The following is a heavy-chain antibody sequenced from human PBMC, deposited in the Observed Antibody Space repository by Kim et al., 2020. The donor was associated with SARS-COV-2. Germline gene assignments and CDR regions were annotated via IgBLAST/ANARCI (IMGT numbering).Heavy chain of an antibody. CDR1: GDSMSDGTSY. Sequence: SETLSLTCTVSGDSMSDGTSYWAWVRRPPGGGLEWIGTIYKSGTAYYNPSLKSRVSISIDTFKDRLSLRLNSVTAADTAIYSCARGRGGSDFSVTPTDAGDVWGQGAMVTVSS. CDR2: IYKSGTA. CDR3: ARGRGGSDFSVTPTDAGDV. V-gene: IGHV4-39*07. J-gene: IGHJ3*01. D-gene: IGHD2-21*02.